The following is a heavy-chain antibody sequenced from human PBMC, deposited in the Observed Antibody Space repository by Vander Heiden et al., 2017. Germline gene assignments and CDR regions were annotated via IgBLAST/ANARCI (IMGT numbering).Heavy chain of an antibody. V-gene: IGHV3-23*01. J-gene: IGHJ4*02. D-gene: IGHD3-10*01. CDR1: GFIFSGDA. CDR2: SSGRGGRT. Sequence: EVQLLESGGGLVQPGGSLRLSCAASGFIFSGDAMCGVRQGPGKGLEWVSASSGRGGRTDYAESGKGRFTISRDNSKNTLYLQMNSLRAEDTAVYYCAKAGHITMVRYPWDYWGQGTLVTVSS. CDR3: AKAGHITMVRYPWDY.